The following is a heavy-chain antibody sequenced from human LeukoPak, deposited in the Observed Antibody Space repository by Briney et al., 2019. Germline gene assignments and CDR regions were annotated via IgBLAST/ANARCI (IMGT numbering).Heavy chain of an antibody. CDR1: GFTFYTYS. CDR2: ISSSSNYI. Sequence: NPGGSLRLSCAASGFTFYTYSMNWVRQAPGKGLEWVSSISSSSNYIYYADSVKGRFTISRNNAKNSLYLQMNSLRAEDRAVYYCAREAQGGATALDLWGQGTLVTVSS. D-gene: IGHD1-26*01. V-gene: IGHV3-21*01. J-gene: IGHJ5*02. CDR3: AREAQGGATALDL.